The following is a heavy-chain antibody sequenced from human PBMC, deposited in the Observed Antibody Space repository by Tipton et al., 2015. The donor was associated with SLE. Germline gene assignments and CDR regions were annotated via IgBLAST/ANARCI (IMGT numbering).Heavy chain of an antibody. CDR2: IYYSGST. J-gene: IGHJ3*02. CDR3: ARSAPLDAFDI. D-gene: IGHD6-25*01. Sequence: LRLSCTVSGGSISSYYWSWIRQPPGKGLEWIGYIYYSGSTNYNPSLKSRVTISVDTSKNQFSLKLSSVTAADTAVYYCARSAPLDAFDIWGQGTMVTASS. V-gene: IGHV4-59*01. CDR1: GGSISSYY.